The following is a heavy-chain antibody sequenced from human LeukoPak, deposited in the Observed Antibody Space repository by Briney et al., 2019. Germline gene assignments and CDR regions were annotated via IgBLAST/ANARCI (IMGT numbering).Heavy chain of an antibody. CDR2: ISPGDSDT. CDR1: GYSFTSYW. Sequence: GESLKISCKGSGYSFTSYWIAWVRQMPGKGLEWMGIISPGDSDTRYSPSFQGQVTISADNSISTAYLQWSSLKASDTAMYYCARTPFGLYPNCFDSWGQVTLVTVSS. J-gene: IGHJ5*01. D-gene: IGHD2-8*01. CDR3: ARTPFGLYPNCFDS. V-gene: IGHV5-51*01.